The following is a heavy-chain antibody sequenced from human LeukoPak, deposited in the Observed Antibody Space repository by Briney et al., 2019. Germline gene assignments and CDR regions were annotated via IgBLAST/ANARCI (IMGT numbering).Heavy chain of an antibody. V-gene: IGHV3-30*04. CDR1: GFTFSSYV. D-gene: IGHD3-10*01. CDR3: ARAREEINYYGSGSTPTDAFDI. J-gene: IGHJ3*02. Sequence: PGGSLRLSCAASGFTFSSYVMHWVRQAPGKGLEWVAVISYDGSNKYYADSVKGRFTISRDNSKNTLYLQMNSLRAEDTAVYYCARAREEINYYGSGSTPTDAFDIWGQGTMVTVSS. CDR2: ISYDGSNK.